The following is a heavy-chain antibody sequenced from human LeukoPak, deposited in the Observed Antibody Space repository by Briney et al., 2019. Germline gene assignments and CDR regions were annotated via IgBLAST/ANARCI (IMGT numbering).Heavy chain of an antibody. Sequence: SETLSLTCAVSGGASSGYYCSWIRQPPGPGLEWFGEMNHSGSTNYRPTLKSRVTISVDTSKNQFSMKLSSVTAADTAVYYCARATKGVRWIQANDAFDIWGQGTMVTVSS. D-gene: IGHD5-18*01. CDR1: GGASSGYY. V-gene: IGHV4-34*01. CDR3: ARATKGVRWIQANDAFDI. J-gene: IGHJ3*02. CDR2: MNHSGST.